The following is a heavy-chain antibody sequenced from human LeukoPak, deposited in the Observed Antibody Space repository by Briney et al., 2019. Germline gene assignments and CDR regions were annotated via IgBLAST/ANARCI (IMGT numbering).Heavy chain of an antibody. J-gene: IGHJ4*02. Sequence: GGSLRLSCAASGFTFSSYGMSWVRQAPGKGLEWVSAISGSGGSTYYADSVKGRFTISRDNSKNTVYLQMNSPGAEDTAVYYCVQDWAWGAFGYWGQGALVTVSS. V-gene: IGHV3-23*01. D-gene: IGHD7-27*01. CDR1: GFTFSSYG. CDR3: VQDWAWGAFGY. CDR2: ISGSGGST.